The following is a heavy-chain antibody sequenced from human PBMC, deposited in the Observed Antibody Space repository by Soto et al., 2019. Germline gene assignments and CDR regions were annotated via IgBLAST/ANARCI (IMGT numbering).Heavy chain of an antibody. CDR1: GGSISSYY. CDR2: IYYSGST. D-gene: IGHD5-18*01. V-gene: IGHV4-59*08. CDR3: ARHDTSMVTRYYYCMDV. Sequence: SETLSLTCTVSGGSISSYYWSWIRQPPGKGLEWIGYIYYSGSTNYNPSLKSRVTISVDTSKNQFSLKLSSVTAADTAVYYCARHDTSMVTRYYYCMDVWGQGTTVTVSS. J-gene: IGHJ6*02.